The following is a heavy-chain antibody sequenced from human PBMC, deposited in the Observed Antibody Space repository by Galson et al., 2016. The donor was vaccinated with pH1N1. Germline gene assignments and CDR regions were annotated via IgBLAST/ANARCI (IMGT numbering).Heavy chain of an antibody. V-gene: IGHV1-18*01. D-gene: IGHD6-13*01. CDR3: ARDRGRGYSWYGELDH. Sequence: SVKVSCKASGYTLTTYGISWVRQAPGQGLEWMGRISTDNGNTIYAHNLQGRVTLTTDTSTSTAYMELRSLRSDDTAIYYCARDRGRGYSWYGELDHWGQGTQVTVSS. J-gene: IGHJ4*02. CDR2: ISTDNGNT. CDR1: GYTLTTYG.